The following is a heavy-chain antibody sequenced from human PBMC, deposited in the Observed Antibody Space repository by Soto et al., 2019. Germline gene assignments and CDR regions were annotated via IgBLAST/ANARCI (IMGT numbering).Heavy chain of an antibody. Sequence: SETLSLTCTVSGGSISSDDYYWSWIRQPPGKGLEWIGYIYYSGSTYYNPSLKSRVTISVDTSKNQFSLKLSSVTAADTAVYYCARAPLTGYPGFDYWGQGTLVTVSS. CDR1: GGSISSDDYY. CDR2: IYYSGST. CDR3: ARAPLTGYPGFDY. V-gene: IGHV4-30-4*01. D-gene: IGHD3-9*01. J-gene: IGHJ4*02.